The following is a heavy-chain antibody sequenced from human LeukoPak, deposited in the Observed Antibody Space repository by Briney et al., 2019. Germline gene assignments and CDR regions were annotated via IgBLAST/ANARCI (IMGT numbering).Heavy chain of an antibody. J-gene: IGHJ4*02. CDR2: IWYDGSNK. CDR3: ARDGYSSGSGDY. Sequence: PGRSLRLSCAASGFTFSSYGMHWVRQAPGKGLEWVAVIWYDGSNKYYADSVKGRFTIPRDNSKNTLYLQMNSLRAEDTAVYYCARDGYSSGSGDYWGQGTLVTVSS. V-gene: IGHV3-33*01. D-gene: IGHD6-19*01. CDR1: GFTFSSYG.